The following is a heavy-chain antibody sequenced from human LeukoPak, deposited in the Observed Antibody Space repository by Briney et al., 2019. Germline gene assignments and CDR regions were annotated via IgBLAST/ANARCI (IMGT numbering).Heavy chain of an antibody. J-gene: IGHJ5*02. D-gene: IGHD2-15*01. V-gene: IGHV3-21*01. CDR1: GFTFSSYW. CDR2: ISSSSSYI. Sequence: GGSLRLSCAASGFTFSSYWMNWVRQAPGKGLEWVSSISSSSSYIYYADSVKGRFTISRDNAKNSLYLQMNSLRAEDTAVYYCAADCSGGSCYVFWFDPWGQGTLVTVSS. CDR3: AADCSGGSCYVFWFDP.